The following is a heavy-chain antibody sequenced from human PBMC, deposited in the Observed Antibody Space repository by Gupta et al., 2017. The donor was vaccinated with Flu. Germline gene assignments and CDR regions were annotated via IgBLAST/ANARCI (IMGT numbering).Heavy chain of an antibody. D-gene: IGHD2-15*01. CDR1: GFPFNNYA. V-gene: IGHV3-33*01. Sequence: QVHLVESGGGVVQPGGSLRLSCATPGFPFNNYAMHWVRQAPGKGRECVSAIQSDGSTEYVRESVKGRCAISRDDAYNKLYRQMTRLTPEYSAVYDCARDEGFTRTCLAYWGQGTLVNVSS. J-gene: IGHJ4*02. CDR3: ARDEGFTRTCLAY. CDR2: IQSDGSTE.